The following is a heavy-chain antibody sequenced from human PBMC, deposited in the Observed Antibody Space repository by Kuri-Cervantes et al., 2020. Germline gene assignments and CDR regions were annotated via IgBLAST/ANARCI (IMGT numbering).Heavy chain of an antibody. J-gene: IGHJ1*01. CDR2: INPNSGAT. V-gene: IGHV1-2*02. Sequence: ASVKVSCKASGYTFTDYYMHWVRQAPGQGLEWMGWINPNSGATNYAQKFQDRVTMTRDTSISTAYLELSRLRSDDTAVYYCARGVRCSSTSCPQYFQHWGQGTLVTVSS. CDR1: GYTFTDYY. D-gene: IGHD2-2*01. CDR3: ARGVRCSSTSCPQYFQH.